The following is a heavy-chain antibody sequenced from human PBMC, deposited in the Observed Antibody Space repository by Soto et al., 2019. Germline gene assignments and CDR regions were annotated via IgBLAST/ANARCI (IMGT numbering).Heavy chain of an antibody. D-gene: IGHD5-12*01. V-gene: IGHV4-4*02. CDR1: GGSISSSNC. CDR2: IYHSVST. Sequence: SETLSLTCAVSGGSISSSNCWSWVRQPPGKGLEWIGEIYHSVSTNYNPSLKSRVTISVDKSKNQFSLKLSSVTAADTAVYYCASRMVATIMDYYYYGMDVCGRLTTFTFCS. J-gene: IGHJ6*02. CDR3: ASRMVATIMDYYYYGMDV.